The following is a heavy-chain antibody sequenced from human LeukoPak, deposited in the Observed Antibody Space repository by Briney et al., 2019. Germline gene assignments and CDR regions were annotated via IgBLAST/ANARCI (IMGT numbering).Heavy chain of an antibody. J-gene: IGHJ6*02. Sequence: PGGSLRLSCAASGFTFSSYAMSWVRQAPGKGLEWVAVISYDGSNKYYADSVKGRFTISRDNSKNTLYLQMNSLRAEDTAVYYCAKGHGDYENYYYGMDVWGQGTTVTVSS. CDR1: GFTFSSYA. CDR3: AKGHGDYENYYYGMDV. V-gene: IGHV3-30*18. CDR2: ISYDGSNK. D-gene: IGHD4-17*01.